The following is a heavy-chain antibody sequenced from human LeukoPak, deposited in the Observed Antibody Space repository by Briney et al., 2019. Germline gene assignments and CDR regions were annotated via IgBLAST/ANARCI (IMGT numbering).Heavy chain of an antibody. D-gene: IGHD4-23*01. CDR3: ARAPYGGNSRVDY. CDR1: GYIFIGSY. J-gene: IGHJ4*02. Sequence: ASVKVSCKASGYIFIGSYMNWVRQAPGQGLEWMGSINPNSGGTNYAQKFQGWVTWTRDTSINTADMELSRLRSDDTAVYYCARAPYGGNSRVDYWGQGTLVTVSS. CDR2: INPNSGGT. V-gene: IGHV1-2*04.